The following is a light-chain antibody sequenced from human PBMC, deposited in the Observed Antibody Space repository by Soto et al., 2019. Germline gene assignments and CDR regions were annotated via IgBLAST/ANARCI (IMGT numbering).Light chain of an antibody. CDR2: DAS. Sequence: EIVLTQSPATLSLSPGERATLSCRASQSVSSYLAWYQQKPGQAPRLLIYDASNRATGIPARFSGSGSGTYFNLTISSLEPEDFAVYYCQQRSNWPPNTFGQGTKLEIK. J-gene: IGKJ2*01. CDR3: QQRSNWPPNT. CDR1: QSVSSY. V-gene: IGKV3-11*01.